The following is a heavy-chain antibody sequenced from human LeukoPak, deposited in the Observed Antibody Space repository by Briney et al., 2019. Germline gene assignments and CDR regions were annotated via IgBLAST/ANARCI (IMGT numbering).Heavy chain of an antibody. CDR1: GNYW. CDR3: VSFYETY. J-gene: IGHJ4*02. V-gene: IGHV3-74*01. Sequence: GSLRLSCAASGNYWMHWVRQAPGKGLVWVSHINSDGSWTGYADSVKGRFIISKDNAKNMVYLHMNSLRVDDTAVYYCVSFYETYWGRGTLVTVSS. D-gene: IGHD2-2*01. CDR2: INSDGSWT.